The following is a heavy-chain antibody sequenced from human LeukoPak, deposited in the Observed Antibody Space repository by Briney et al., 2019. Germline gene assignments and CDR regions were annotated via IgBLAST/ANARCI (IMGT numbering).Heavy chain of an antibody. CDR1: GFTFSSYW. D-gene: IGHD4-17*01. CDR3: ARSSHYGDYYY. CDR2: INSDGSST. J-gene: IGHJ4*02. Sequence: PGGTLRLSCAASGFTFSSYWMHWVRQAPGKGLVWVSRINSDGSSTSYADSVKGRFTISRDNAKNTLYLQMNSLRAEDAAVYYCARSSHYGDYYYWGQGTLVTVSS. V-gene: IGHV3-74*01.